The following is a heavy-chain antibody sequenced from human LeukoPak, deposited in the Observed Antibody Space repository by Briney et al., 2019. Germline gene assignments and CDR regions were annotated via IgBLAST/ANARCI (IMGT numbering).Heavy chain of an antibody. CDR2: ISGSGGST. CDR3: AKDLSGFFEVGFDY. V-gene: IGHV3-23*01. J-gene: IGHJ4*02. CDR1: GFTFSSYA. D-gene: IGHD3-3*01. Sequence: QTGGSLRLSCAASGFTFSSYAMSWVRQAPGKGLEWVSAISGSGGSTYYADSVKGRFTISRDNSKNTLYLQMNSLRAEDTAVYYCAKDLSGFFEVGFDYWGQGTLVTVSS.